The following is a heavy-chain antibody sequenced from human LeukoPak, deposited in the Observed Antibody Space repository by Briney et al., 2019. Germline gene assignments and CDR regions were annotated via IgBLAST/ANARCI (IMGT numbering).Heavy chain of an antibody. CDR2: IYYSGST. D-gene: IGHD2-21*02. CDR3: AREGFSYCGGDCYP. CDR1: GGSFSSSSYY. J-gene: IGHJ5*02. Sequence: SETLSLTCTVSGGSFSSSSYYWGWIRQPPGKGLEWIGSIYYSGSTYYNPSLKSQVTISVDTSKNQFSLKLSSVTAADTAVYYCAREGFSYCGGDCYPWGQRTLVTVSS. V-gene: IGHV4-39*02.